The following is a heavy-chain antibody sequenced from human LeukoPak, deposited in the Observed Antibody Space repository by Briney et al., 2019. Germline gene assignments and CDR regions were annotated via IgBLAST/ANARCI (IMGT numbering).Heavy chain of an antibody. CDR3: AKEEDYAWDKDYFDY. V-gene: IGHV3-30-3*01. D-gene: IGHD3-16*01. CDR1: GFTFSSYA. CDR2: ISYDGSNK. J-gene: IGHJ4*02. Sequence: PGRSLRLSCAASGFTFSSYAMHWVRQAPGKGLEWVAVISYDGSNKYYADPVKGRFTISRDNSKNTLYLQMNSLSAEDTAVYYCAKEEDYAWDKDYFDYWGQGSLVIVSS.